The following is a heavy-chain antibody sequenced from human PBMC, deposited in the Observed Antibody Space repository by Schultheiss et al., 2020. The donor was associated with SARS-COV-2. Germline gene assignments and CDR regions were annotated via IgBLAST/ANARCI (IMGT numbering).Heavy chain of an antibody. CDR2: ILYDGSNK. D-gene: IGHD4-23*01. CDR1: GFTFSSNG. CDR3: ARRTVALGMDV. Sequence: GGSLSLSCAASGFTFSSNGMHWVRQAPGKGLEWVAVILYDGSNKYYADSVKGRFTISRDNAKNSLYLQMNSLRAEDTAVYYCARRTVALGMDVWGQGTTVTVSS. V-gene: IGHV3-30*12. J-gene: IGHJ6*02.